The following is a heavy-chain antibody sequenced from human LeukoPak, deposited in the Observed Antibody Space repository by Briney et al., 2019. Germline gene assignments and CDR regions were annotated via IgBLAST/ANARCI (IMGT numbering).Heavy chain of an antibody. Sequence: VRQAPGKGLEWIGQIYHGGSTNFNPSLKSRVTISVDKSKNQFSLKLNSVTAADTAVYYCARDGAATVSGYAFDIWGQGTMVTVSS. CDR2: IYHGGST. J-gene: IGHJ3*02. D-gene: IGHD6-19*01. CDR3: ARDGAATVSGYAFDI. V-gene: IGHV4-4*02.